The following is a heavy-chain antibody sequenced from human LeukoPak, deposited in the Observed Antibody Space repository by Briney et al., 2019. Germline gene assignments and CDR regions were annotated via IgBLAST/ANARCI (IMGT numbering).Heavy chain of an antibody. CDR2: IWYDGSEK. D-gene: IGHD5-24*01. CDR3: ARDQDGYNLFDY. V-gene: IGHV3-33*01. CDR1: GFTFGHHG. J-gene: IGHJ4*02. Sequence: GGSLRLSRAASGFTFGHHGMHWVRQAPGKGLEWVAIIWYDGSEKYYADSVKGRLTISRDNSKNTLYLEINSLRTEDTGVYYCARDQDGYNLFDYWGQGTLVTVSS.